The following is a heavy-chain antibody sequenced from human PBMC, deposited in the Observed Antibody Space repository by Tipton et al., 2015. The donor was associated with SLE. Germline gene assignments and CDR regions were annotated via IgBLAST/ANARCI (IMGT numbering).Heavy chain of an antibody. CDR1: SDSISPNY. V-gene: IGHV4-59*01. D-gene: IGHD5-24*01. J-gene: IGHJ3*02. CDR2: IYNTGGT. CDR3: ARDFRGAFDI. Sequence: TLSLTCFVSSDSISPNYWSWIRQPPGKGLEWIGDIYNTGGTNYNPSLKSRVNMSVDTSKNQFSLKVTSVTAADTAVYYCARDFRGAFDIWGQGTMVTVSS.